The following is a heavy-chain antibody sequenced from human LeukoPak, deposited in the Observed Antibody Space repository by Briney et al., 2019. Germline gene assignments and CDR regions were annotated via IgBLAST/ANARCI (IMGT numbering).Heavy chain of an antibody. J-gene: IGHJ4*02. V-gene: IGHV3-33*01. D-gene: IGHD3-10*01. CDR2: IWYDGSNK. CDR1: GFTFSSYG. Sequence: GGSLRLSCAASGFTFSSYGMHWVRQAPGKGLERVAVIWYDGSNKYYADSVKGRFTISRDNSKNTLYLQMNSLRAEDTAVYYCARDRAQGSGSYLRYWGQGTLVTVPS. CDR3: ARDRAQGSGSYLRY.